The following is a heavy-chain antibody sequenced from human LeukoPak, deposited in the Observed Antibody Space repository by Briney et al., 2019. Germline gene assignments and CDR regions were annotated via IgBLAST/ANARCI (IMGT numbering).Heavy chain of an antibody. Sequence: GGSLRLSCAASGFTFSSYSMNWVRRAPGKGLEWVSSISSSSSYIYYADSVKGRFTISRDNAKNSLYLQMNSLRAEDTAVYYCAKELVITFGGVIVIRGFNDYWGQGTLVTVSS. V-gene: IGHV3-21*04. CDR2: ISSSSSYI. J-gene: IGHJ4*02. CDR3: AKELVITFGGVIVIRGFNDY. CDR1: GFTFSSYS. D-gene: IGHD3-16*02.